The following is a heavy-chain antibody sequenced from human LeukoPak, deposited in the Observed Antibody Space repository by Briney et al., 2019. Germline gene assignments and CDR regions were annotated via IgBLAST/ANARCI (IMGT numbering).Heavy chain of an antibody. CDR1: GYTFTSYG. D-gene: IGHD3-22*01. CDR3: ARISGYYLSAAFDS. J-gene: IGHJ3*02. Sequence: ASVKVSCKASGYTFTSYGISWVRQAPGQGLEWMGWISAYNGNTNYAQKLQGRVTMTTDTSTSTAYMELRSLRSDDTAVYYCARISGYYLSAAFDSWGQGTMVTVSS. V-gene: IGHV1-18*01. CDR2: ISAYNGNT.